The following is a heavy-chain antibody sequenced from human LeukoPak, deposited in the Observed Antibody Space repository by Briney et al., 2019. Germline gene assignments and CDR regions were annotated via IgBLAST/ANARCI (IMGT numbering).Heavy chain of an antibody. CDR1: GGSFSGYH. J-gene: IGHJ4*02. V-gene: IGHV4-34*01. CDR2: INHSGST. Sequence: SETLSLTCAVYGGSFSGYHWSWIRQPPGKGLEWIGEINHSGSTNYNPSLKSRVTISVDTSKNQFSLKLSSVTAADTAVYYCARGRGRGYSYGPGVDYWGQGTLVTVSS. D-gene: IGHD5-18*01. CDR3: ARGRGRGYSYGPGVDY.